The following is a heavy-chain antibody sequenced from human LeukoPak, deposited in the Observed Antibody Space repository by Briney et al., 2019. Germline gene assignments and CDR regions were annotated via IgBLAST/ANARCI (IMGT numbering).Heavy chain of an antibody. J-gene: IGHJ3*02. CDR3: ATYNPFDAFKM. CDR1: ESTFSNDW. CDR2: SKNKIDGGTT. D-gene: IGHD1-14*01. Sequence: PGGSLRLSCAASESTFSNDWVSWVRQAPGTGLEWVGRSKNKIDGGTTDYAAPVKGRFTISRDDSKNTLYLQMNSLRIEDSAVYYCATYNPFDAFKMWGQGTMVIVSS. V-gene: IGHV3-15*05.